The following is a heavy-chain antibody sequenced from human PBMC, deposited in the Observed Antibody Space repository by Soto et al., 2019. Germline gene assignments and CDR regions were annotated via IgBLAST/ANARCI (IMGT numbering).Heavy chain of an antibody. J-gene: IGHJ3*02. CDR2: ITGSGGSA. V-gene: IGHV3-23*01. CDR3: ASPATGYYNDAFDI. CDR1: GFTFSRYP. D-gene: IGHD3-9*01. Sequence: LRLSCAASGFTFSRYPMTWVRQGPGKGLEWVSAITGSGGSAFYVDSVKGRFTISRDNSKNTLYLQMNSLRAEDTALYYCASPATGYYNDAFDIWGQGTLVTVSS.